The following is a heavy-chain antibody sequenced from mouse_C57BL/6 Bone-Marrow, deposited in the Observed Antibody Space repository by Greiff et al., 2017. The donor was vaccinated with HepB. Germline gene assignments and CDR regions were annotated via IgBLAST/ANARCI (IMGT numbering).Heavy chain of an antibody. CDR3: ARDGNSNYVSAMDY. D-gene: IGHD2-5*01. CDR1: GFTFSSYA. CDR2: ISDGGSYT. J-gene: IGHJ4*01. V-gene: IGHV5-4*01. Sequence: EVKVVESGGGLVKPGGSLKLSCAASGFTFSSYAMSWVRQTPEKRLEWVATISDGGSYTYYPDNVKGRFTISRDNAKNNLYLQMSHLKSEDTAMYYCARDGNSNYVSAMDYWGQGTSVTVSS.